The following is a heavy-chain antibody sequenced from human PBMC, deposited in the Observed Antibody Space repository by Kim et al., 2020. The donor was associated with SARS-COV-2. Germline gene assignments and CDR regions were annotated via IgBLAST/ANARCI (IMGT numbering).Heavy chain of an antibody. J-gene: IGHJ4*02. Sequence: SVKVSCKASGFIFTDSAVQWVRQARGQRLEWIGWIVVGSANTNYAQRFHKRVTITRDMATSTAYMELSSLRSEDTAVYYCAAGRGEYCSGGSCYPDYWGQGTLVTVSS. CDR3: AAGRGEYCSGGSCYPDY. D-gene: IGHD2-15*01. CDR1: GFIFTDSA. CDR2: IVVGSANT. V-gene: IGHV1-58*01.